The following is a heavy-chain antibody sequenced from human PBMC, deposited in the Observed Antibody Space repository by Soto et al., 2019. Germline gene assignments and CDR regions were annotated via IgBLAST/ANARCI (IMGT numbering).Heavy chain of an antibody. CDR3: AAMRQRLVLRPDY. Sequence: NPSETLSLTCTVSGVSNSNFFDNWIRQPPGKGLEWIGHIFYNGATNYNPSLKGRVSISLDTSRNQFSLTLTSVTAADTAVYYCAAMRQRLVLRPDYWGQGTLVTVSS. V-gene: IGHV4-59*03. J-gene: IGHJ4*01. CDR1: GVSNSNFF. CDR2: IFYNGAT. D-gene: IGHD6-13*01.